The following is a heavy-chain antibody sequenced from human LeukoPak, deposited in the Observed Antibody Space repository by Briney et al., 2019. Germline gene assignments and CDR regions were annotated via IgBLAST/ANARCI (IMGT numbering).Heavy chain of an antibody. J-gene: IGHJ4*02. Sequence: PGGSLRLSCAGSGFTFSDYYMDWVRQAPGKGLEWLGRIRNKANGYFTEYAASVKGKFTISRDDSQNSVYVQMNNLKTEDTAVYYCATTYYNILTGLSWGQGTLVTVSS. CDR2: IRNKANGYFT. CDR1: GFTFSDYY. V-gene: IGHV3-72*01. D-gene: IGHD3-9*01. CDR3: ATTYYNILTGLS.